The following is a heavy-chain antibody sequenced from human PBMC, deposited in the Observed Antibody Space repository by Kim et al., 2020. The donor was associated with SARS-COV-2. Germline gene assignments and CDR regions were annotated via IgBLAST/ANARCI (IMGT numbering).Heavy chain of an antibody. J-gene: IGHJ6*02. CDR1: GFTFGDYA. V-gene: IGHV3-49*04. CDR3: TRDGSRLLWFGEVYYYGMDV. D-gene: IGHD3-10*01. CDR2: IRSKAYGGTT. Sequence: GGSLRLSCTASGFTFGDYAMSWVRQAPGKGLEWVGFIRSKAYGGTTEYAASVKGRFTISRDDSKSIAYLQMNSLKTEDTAVYYCTRDGSRLLWFGEVYYYGMDVWGQGTTVTVSS.